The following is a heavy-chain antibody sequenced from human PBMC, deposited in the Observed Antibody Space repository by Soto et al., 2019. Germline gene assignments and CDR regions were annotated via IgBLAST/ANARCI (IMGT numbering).Heavy chain of an antibody. D-gene: IGHD6-19*01. J-gene: IGHJ4*02. Sequence: PSETLSLTCTVSGDSLSSSRHYWGWIRQPPGKGLEWIGSIYSSGSRYYNPSLKSRVTISVDTSKNQFSLKLNSVTAADTAVYYCASHGIAVAGTTHYYFDYWGQGTLVTVSS. CDR3: ASHGIAVAGTTHYYFDY. CDR1: GDSLSSSRHY. V-gene: IGHV4-39*07. CDR2: IYSSGSR.